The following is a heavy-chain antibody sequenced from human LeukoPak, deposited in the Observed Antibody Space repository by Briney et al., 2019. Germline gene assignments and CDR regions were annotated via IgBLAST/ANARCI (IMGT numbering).Heavy chain of an antibody. CDR3: ARDLEIGSSSYYFDY. V-gene: IGHV3-53*01. CDR2: IFGAATT. J-gene: IGHJ4*02. CDR1: GFTVSGDY. Sequence: GGSLRLSCAASGFTVSGDYMSWVRQAPGKGLEWVSVIFGAATTYYADSVKGRFTISRDNSKNTLYLQMNSLRAEDTAVYYCARDLEIGSSSYYFDYWGQGTLVTVSS. D-gene: IGHD3-3*01.